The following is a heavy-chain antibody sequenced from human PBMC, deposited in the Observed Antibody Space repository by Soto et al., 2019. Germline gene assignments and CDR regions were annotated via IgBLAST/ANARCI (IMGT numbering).Heavy chain of an antibody. CDR3: ARRGYCTSTSRYAEDY. Sequence: SETLSLTCTVSGGSISSGDDFWTWIRQPPGKGLEWIGYIYYSGSTYYNPSLKSRLTMSVDTSKNQFSLKLSSVTAADTAVYYCARRGYCTSTSRYAEDYWGQRTLVTVSS. V-gene: IGHV4-30-4*01. CDR2: IYYSGST. D-gene: IGHD2-2*03. J-gene: IGHJ4*02. CDR1: GGSISSGDDF.